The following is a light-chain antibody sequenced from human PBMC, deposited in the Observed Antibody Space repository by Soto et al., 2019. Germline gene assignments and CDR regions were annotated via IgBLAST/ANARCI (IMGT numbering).Light chain of an antibody. V-gene: IGKV3-15*01. CDR3: QQYNNWPGT. CDR1: QSVSST. CDR2: GAS. Sequence: EIVMTQSPATLSVSPGERATLSCRASQSVSSTLAWYQQKPGQAPRLLIFGASIRATGIPARFSGSGSGTEFALTIGSLQSEDCALYFCQQYNNWPGTFGQGTKVDTK. J-gene: IGKJ1*01.